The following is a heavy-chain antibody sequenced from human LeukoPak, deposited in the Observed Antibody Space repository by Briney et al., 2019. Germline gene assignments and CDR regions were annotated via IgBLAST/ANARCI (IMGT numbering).Heavy chain of an antibody. D-gene: IGHD1-14*01. V-gene: IGHV1-18*01. CDR3: ARDDRTGY. J-gene: IGHJ4*02. CDR2: INTYNGHT. CDR1: GYTFTNFA. Sequence: ASVKVSCKASGYTFTNFAISWVRQAPGGGLEWMGWINTYNGHTDYAQSLQDRVTMTTDTSTSTAYMELRSLRSDDTAMYYCARDDRTGYWGQGTLVTVSS.